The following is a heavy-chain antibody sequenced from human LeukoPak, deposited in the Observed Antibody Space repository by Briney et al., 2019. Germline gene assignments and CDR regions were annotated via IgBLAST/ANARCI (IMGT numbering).Heavy chain of an antibody. V-gene: IGHV3-30-3*01. J-gene: IGHJ3*02. CDR3: ASNVDIVATDAFDI. D-gene: IGHD5-12*01. CDR1: GFTFSSYA. CDR2: ISYDGSNK. Sequence: GGSLRLSCAASGFTFSSYAMSWVRQAPGKGLEWVAVISYDGSNKYYADSVKGRFTISRDNSKNTLYLQMNSPRAEDTAVYYCASNVDIVATDAFDIWGQGTMVTVSS.